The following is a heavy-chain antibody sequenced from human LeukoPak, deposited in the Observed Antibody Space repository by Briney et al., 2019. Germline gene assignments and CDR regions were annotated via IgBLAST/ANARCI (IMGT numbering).Heavy chain of an antibody. J-gene: IGHJ4*02. CDR1: GFTVSSNY. D-gene: IGHD2-21*02. Sequence: GGSLRLSCAASGFTVSSNYMSWVRQAPGKGLEWVSVIYSGGSTYYADSVKGRFTISRDNSKNTLYLQMNSLRAEDTAVYYCAKSAVRGLPVLGNWGQGTLVTVSS. V-gene: IGHV3-66*01. CDR2: IYSGGST. CDR3: AKSAVRGLPVLGN.